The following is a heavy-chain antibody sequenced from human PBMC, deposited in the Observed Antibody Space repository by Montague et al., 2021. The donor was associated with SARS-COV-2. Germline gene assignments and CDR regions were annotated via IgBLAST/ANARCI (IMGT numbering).Heavy chain of an antibody. J-gene: IGHJ3*02. Sequence: SETLSLTCIVSRDSITNSYWGWIRQPPGKGLEWIGSIYYTGSTYYNPSLKSRVTISVDTSKNQFSLKLSSVTAADTAVYYCARHITGSGNAFDIWGQGTMVTVSS. CDR3: ARHITGSGNAFDI. D-gene: IGHD3-10*01. CDR1: RDSITNSY. CDR2: IYYTGST. V-gene: IGHV4-39*01.